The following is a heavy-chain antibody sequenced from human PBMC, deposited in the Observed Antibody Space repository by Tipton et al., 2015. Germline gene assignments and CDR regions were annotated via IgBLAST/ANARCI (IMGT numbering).Heavy chain of an antibody. CDR1: GYSINNDYY. CDR2: ISHSGNT. J-gene: IGHJ4*02. V-gene: IGHV4-38-2*01. Sequence: PGLVKPSETMSLTCDVSGYSINNDYYWGWIRQAPGKGLEWIGSISHSGNTYYNPSLKSRVTMSRDTSKNQFSLKLTSVTAADTAVYYCACQDYDSLTRDYQTVDYWGQGTLVTVSS. D-gene: IGHD3-9*01. CDR3: ACQDYDSLTRDYQTVDY.